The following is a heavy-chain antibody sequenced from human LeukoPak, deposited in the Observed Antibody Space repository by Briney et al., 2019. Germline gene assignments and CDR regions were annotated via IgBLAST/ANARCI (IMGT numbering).Heavy chain of an antibody. Sequence: PGGSLRLSCAVSGFTLSSYGMHWVRQAPGKGLEWVAVISYDGSNKYYADSVKGRFTISRDNSKNTLYLQMNSLRAEDTAVYYCARDSYFDYWGQGTLVTVSS. J-gene: IGHJ4*02. V-gene: IGHV3-30*19. CDR3: ARDSYFDY. CDR1: GFTLSSYG. CDR2: ISYDGSNK.